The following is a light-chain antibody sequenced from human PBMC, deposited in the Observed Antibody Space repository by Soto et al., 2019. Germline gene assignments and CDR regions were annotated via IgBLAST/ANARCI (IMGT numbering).Light chain of an antibody. V-gene: IGKV3-15*01. CDR3: QQYNNWPLT. Sequence: EIVMTQSPATLSVSPGERATLSCRASQSVTSNLAWYQQKPGQPPRRLIYGASTRATGISARFSGSGSGTEFTLTISSLQSEDFAVYYCQQYNNWPLTFGAGTKVDIK. CDR2: GAS. J-gene: IGKJ4*01. CDR1: QSVTSN.